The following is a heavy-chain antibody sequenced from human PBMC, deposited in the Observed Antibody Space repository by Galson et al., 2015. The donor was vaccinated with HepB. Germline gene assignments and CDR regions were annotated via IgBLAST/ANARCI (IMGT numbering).Heavy chain of an antibody. D-gene: IGHD1-26*01. Sequence: QSGAEVKKPGESLRISCKGSGYSFTDYWIGWVRQMPGEGLEWMGIISPDASDIRYRPSFQGQVTISADKSISTAYLQWSSLKASDTAMYYCASGPLGSRDAIDIWGQGTMVAVSS. CDR3: ASGPLGSRDAIDI. J-gene: IGHJ3*02. V-gene: IGHV5-51*03. CDR2: ISPDASDI. CDR1: GYSFTDYW.